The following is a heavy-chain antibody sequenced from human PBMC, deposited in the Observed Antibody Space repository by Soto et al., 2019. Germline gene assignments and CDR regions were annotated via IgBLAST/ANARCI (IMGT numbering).Heavy chain of an antibody. J-gene: IGHJ6*02. CDR1: GGTFSSYA. CDR2: IIPIFGTA. Sequence: QVQLVQSGAEVKKPGSSVKVSCKASGGTFSSYAISWVRQAPGQGLEWMGGIIPIFGTANYGQKFQGRVTITADESTSTAYMELSRLRSEDTAVYYCARGSPGPSAATHYDYDGMDVWGQGTTVTVSS. V-gene: IGHV1-69*12. D-gene: IGHD2-15*01. CDR3: ARGSPGPSAATHYDYDGMDV.